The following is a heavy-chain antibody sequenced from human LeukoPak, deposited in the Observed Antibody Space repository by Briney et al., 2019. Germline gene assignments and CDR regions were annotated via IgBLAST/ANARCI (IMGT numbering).Heavy chain of an antibody. D-gene: IGHD2-15*01. CDR2: IYHTGST. J-gene: IGHJ5*02. V-gene: IGHV4-38-2*02. CDR1: GYSISSGYS. CDR3: ARQKYCSGGSCSLSWFDP. Sequence: SETLSLTCTVSGYSISSGYSWAWIRQPPGKGLECIGSIYHTGSTYYNPSLKSRVTISVDMSKSQFSLKVSSVTAADTAVYYCARQKYCSGGSCSLSWFDPWGPGTLVTVSS.